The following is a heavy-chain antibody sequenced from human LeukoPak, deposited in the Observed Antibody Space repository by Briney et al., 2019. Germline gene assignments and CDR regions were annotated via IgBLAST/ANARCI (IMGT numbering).Heavy chain of an antibody. CDR2: INNDGSTT. Sequence: GGSLRLSCAASGFTLSSYWMHWVRQAPGKGLVWVSRINNDGSTTNYADSVKGRFTISRDNAKNSLYLQMNSLRAEDTALYYCAKGGIHRGYYYYYMDVWGKGTTVTISS. CDR1: GFTLSSYW. J-gene: IGHJ6*03. V-gene: IGHV3-74*01. D-gene: IGHD6-13*01. CDR3: AKGGIHRGYYYYYMDV.